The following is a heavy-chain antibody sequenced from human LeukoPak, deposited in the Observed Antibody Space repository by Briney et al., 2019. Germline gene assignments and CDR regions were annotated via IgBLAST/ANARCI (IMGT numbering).Heavy chain of an antibody. Sequence: PGGSLRLSCAASGFTFSSYGMHWVRQAPGKGLEWVSAISGSGGSTYYADSVKGRFTISRDNSKKTLYLQMNSLRAEDTAVYYCAKWTSARGSTFDYWGQGTLVTVSP. CDR2: ISGSGGST. CDR3: AKWTSARGSTFDY. CDR1: GFTFSSYG. J-gene: IGHJ4*02. V-gene: IGHV3-23*01. D-gene: IGHD3/OR15-3a*01.